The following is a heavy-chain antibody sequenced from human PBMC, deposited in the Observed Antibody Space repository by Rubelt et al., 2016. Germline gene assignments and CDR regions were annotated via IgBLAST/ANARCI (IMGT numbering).Heavy chain of an antibody. CDR1: GGSISSSSYY. D-gene: IGHD2-15*01. J-gene: IGHJ6*02. CDR3: AGHRGGARQIYYYYAMDV. CDR2: IYYSGTT. V-gene: IGHV4-39*01. Sequence: QGEESGPGLVKPSETLSLTCSVSGGSISSSSYYWGWIRQPPGKGLEWIGTIYYSGTTYYNPSLKSRVTISVDTSKNQFSLKLSSVTAADTAVHYCAGHRGGARQIYYYYAMDVWGQGTTVTVSS.